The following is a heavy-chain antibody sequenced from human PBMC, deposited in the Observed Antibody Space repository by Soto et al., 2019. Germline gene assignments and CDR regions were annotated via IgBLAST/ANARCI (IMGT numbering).Heavy chain of an antibody. CDR2: INHSGST. J-gene: IGHJ5*02. Sequence: SETLSLTCAVYGGSFSGYYWSWIRQPPGKGLEWIGEINHSGSTNYNPSLKSRVTISVDTSKNQFSLKLSSVTAAGTAVYYCARVVVPAAMGGWFDPWGQGTLVTVYS. CDR3: ARVVVPAAMGGWFDP. V-gene: IGHV4-34*01. D-gene: IGHD2-2*01. CDR1: GGSFSGYY.